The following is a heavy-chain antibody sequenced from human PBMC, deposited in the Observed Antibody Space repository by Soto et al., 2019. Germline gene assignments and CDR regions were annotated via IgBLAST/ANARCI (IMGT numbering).Heavy chain of an antibody. CDR1: GGSITSSGYY. CDR2: TSNSGST. J-gene: IGHJ4*02. Sequence: QVQLKESGPELVKPSQTLSLTCTVSGGSITSSGYYWSWIRQHPGEGLEWIGFTSNSGSTSYNPSLKSRVTISVDTSSNQFSLNLTSVNAEDTAFYYCARGGGSTKVDYWGQGTMVTVSP. CDR3: ARGGGSTKVDY. D-gene: IGHD2-2*01. V-gene: IGHV4-31*03.